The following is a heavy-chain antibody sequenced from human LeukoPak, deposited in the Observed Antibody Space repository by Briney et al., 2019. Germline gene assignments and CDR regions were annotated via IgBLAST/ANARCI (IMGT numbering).Heavy chain of an antibody. D-gene: IGHD2-15*01. CDR3: ARGLRIVVVVAAPLSDH. CDR1: GYTFTGYY. CDR2: INPNSGGT. V-gene: IGHV1-2*02. Sequence: GASVKVSCKASGYTFTGYYMHWVRQAPGQGLEWMGWINPNSGGTNYAQKFQGRVTMTRNTSISTAYMELSSLRSEDTAVYYCARGLRIVVVVAAPLSDHWGQGTLVTVSS. J-gene: IGHJ4*02.